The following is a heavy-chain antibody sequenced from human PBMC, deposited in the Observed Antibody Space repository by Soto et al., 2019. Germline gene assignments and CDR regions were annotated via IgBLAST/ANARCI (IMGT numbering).Heavy chain of an antibody. CDR2: TYYRSRWYN. Sequence: QVQLQESGPGLVKPSQTLSLTCAISGDSVSSNSAAWNWIRHSPSRGLEWLGRTYYRSRWYNDYAVPVRSRITVNADTSKNQFSLQLTSVTPEDTAVYYCAGTTSYQWYYMDVWGKGTTVTVSS. CDR1: GDSVSSNSAA. D-gene: IGHD1-7*01. V-gene: IGHV6-1*01. CDR3: AGTTSYQWYYMDV. J-gene: IGHJ6*03.